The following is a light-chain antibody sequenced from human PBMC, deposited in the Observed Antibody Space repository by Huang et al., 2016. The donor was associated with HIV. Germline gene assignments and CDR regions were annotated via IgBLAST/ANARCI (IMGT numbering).Light chain of an antibody. Sequence: EVMLTQSPSILSLSLGGTGTISCKASQSVGSYVAWYQQRPGQSPRLLLYDTSNRAAGIPPRFSGSGSGTDFTLTISGLESGDLGVFYCQQRSTWPLTFGGGTKVA. V-gene: IGKV3-11*01. CDR3: QQRSTWPLT. CDR1: QSVGSY. J-gene: IGKJ4*01. CDR2: DTS.